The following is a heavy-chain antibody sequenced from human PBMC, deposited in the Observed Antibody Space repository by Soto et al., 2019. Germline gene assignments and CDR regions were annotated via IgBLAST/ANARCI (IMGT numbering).Heavy chain of an antibody. Sequence: GGSLRLSCAASGFTFDDYAMHWVRQAPGKGLEWVSGISWNSGSIGYADSVKGRFTISRDNAKNSLYLQMNSLRAEDTALYYCAKSGYSGYESRYYYYYYMDVWGKGTTVTVSS. V-gene: IGHV3-9*01. CDR1: GFTFDDYA. CDR3: AKSGYSGYESRYYYYYYMDV. CDR2: ISWNSGSI. J-gene: IGHJ6*03. D-gene: IGHD5-12*01.